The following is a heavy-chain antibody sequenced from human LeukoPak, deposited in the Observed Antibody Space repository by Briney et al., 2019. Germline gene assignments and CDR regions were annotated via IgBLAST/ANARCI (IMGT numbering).Heavy chain of an antibody. V-gene: IGHV1-2*02. D-gene: IGHD5-12*01. Sequence: ASVKVSCKASGYTFTCYYMHWVRQAPGQGLEWMGWINPNSGGTNYAQKFQGRVTMTRDTSISTAYMELSRLRSDDTAVYYCARARHIWLRYNWFDPWGQGTLVTVSS. CDR3: ARARHIWLRYNWFDP. J-gene: IGHJ5*02. CDR2: INPNSGGT. CDR1: GYTFTCYY.